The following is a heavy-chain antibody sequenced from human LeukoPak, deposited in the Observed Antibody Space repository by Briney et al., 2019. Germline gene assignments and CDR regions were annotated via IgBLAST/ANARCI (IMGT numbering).Heavy chain of an antibody. V-gene: IGHV1-18*01. Sequence: GASVKASCKASGYTFTSYGISWVRQAPGQGLEWMGWISVYNGNTNYAQKLQGRVTMTTDTSTSTAYMELRSLRSDDTAVYYCARGGDIVVVPAAIPHYYYMDVWGKGTTVTVSS. CDR2: ISVYNGNT. CDR3: ARGGDIVVVPAAIPHYYYMDV. CDR1: GYTFTSYG. J-gene: IGHJ6*03. D-gene: IGHD2-2*01.